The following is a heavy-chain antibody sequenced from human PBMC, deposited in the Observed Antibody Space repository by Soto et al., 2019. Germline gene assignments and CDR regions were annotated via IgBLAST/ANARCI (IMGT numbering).Heavy chain of an antibody. CDR3: ARHSGWYYYYGMDV. D-gene: IGHD6-19*01. V-gene: IGHV3-53*01. J-gene: IGHJ6*02. Sequence: PGGSLRLSCAASGSTVSSNYMSWVRQAPGKGLEWVSVIYSGGSTYYADSVKGRFTISRDNSKNTLYLQMNSLRAEDTAVYYCARHSGWYYYYGMDVWGQGTTVTVYS. CDR2: IYSGGST. CDR1: GSTVSSNY.